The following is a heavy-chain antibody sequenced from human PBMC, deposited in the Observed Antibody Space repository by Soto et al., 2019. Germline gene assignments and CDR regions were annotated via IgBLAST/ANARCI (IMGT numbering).Heavy chain of an antibody. Sequence: PSETLSLTCTVSGGSSSSGGYYWSWIRQPPGEGLEWIGYISYRGSTTYNPSLKSRVTISLGTSENQFSLNLRSVTAADTAVYYCARVYYNWNSLGAFDIWGQGTIVTVSS. CDR1: GGSSSSGGYY. D-gene: IGHD1-7*01. V-gene: IGHV4-61*08. J-gene: IGHJ3*02. CDR3: ARVYYNWNSLGAFDI. CDR2: ISYRGST.